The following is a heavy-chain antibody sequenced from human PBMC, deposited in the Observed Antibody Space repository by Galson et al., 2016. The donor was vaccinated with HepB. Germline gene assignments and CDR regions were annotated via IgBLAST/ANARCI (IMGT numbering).Heavy chain of an antibody. D-gene: IGHD5-18*01. V-gene: IGHV3-15*01. Sequence: SLRLSCATSGFTFNSAWMSWVRQAPGKGLEWVGRIKSKTNGGTTDYAAPAKGRFTISRDDSEKTLYLQMRRLKIEDTGIYYCTTDGVDTPLGADWGQGTLVTVSS. CDR1: GFTFNSAW. CDR2: IKSKTNGGTT. CDR3: TTDGVDTPLGAD. J-gene: IGHJ4*02.